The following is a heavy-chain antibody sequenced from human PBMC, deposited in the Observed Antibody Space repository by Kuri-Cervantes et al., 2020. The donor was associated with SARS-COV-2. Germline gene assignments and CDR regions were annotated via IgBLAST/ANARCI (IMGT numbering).Heavy chain of an antibody. CDR3: AKDRYQLLPPDAFDI. CDR1: GFTFSSYA. CDR2: ISGSGGST. V-gene: IGHV3-23*01. D-gene: IGHD2-2*01. J-gene: IGHJ3*02. Sequence: GESLKISCAASGFTFSSYAMSWVRQAPGKGLEWVSAISGSGGSTYYADSVKGRFTISRDNSKNTLYPQMNSLRAEDTAVYYCAKDRYQLLPPDAFDIWGQGTMVTVSS.